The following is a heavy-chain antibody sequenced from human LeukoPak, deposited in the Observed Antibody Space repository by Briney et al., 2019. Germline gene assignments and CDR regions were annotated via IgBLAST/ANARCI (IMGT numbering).Heavy chain of an antibody. J-gene: IGHJ4*02. CDR1: RFTFSSYA. Sequence: GGSLRLSCAASRFTFSSYAMSWVRQAPGKGLEWVSTISGSGLTTYYADSVKGRFTIFRDNSKNTLYLQMNSLRAEDTAVYYCAKQLGGSGWYAIDYWGQGTLVTVSS. D-gene: IGHD6-19*01. V-gene: IGHV3-23*01. CDR2: ISGSGLTT. CDR3: AKQLGGSGWYAIDY.